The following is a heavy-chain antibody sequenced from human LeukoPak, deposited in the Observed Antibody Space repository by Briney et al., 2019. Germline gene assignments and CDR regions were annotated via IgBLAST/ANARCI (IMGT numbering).Heavy chain of an antibody. CDR2: ISSSSSTI. CDR1: GFTFSSYS. V-gene: IGHV3-48*02. D-gene: IGHD2-2*01. CDR3: ERDGTSCYFSSCYYYYYMDV. J-gene: IGHJ6*03. Sequence: PGGSLRLSCAASGFTFSSYSMNWVRQAPGKGLGWVSYISSSSSTIYYADSVKGRFTISRDNAKNSLYLQMNSLRDEDTAVYYCERDGTSCYFSSCYYYYYMDVWGKGTTVTVSS.